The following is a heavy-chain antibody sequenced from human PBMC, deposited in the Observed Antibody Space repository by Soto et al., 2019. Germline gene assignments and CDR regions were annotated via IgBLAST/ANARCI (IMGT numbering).Heavy chain of an antibody. J-gene: IGHJ4*02. CDR2: ISWESGRI. V-gene: IGHV3-9*01. D-gene: IGHD6-19*01. Sequence: EVQLVESGGGLVQPGMSLRLSCSASGFTFENYAMHWVRQAPGKGLEWVAGISWESGRIGYADSVKGRFTITRDNAKNSLYLQMNSLISQDTALYFCAKDSVFSSGWDFDFWGQGTLVTVSS. CDR1: GFTFENYA. CDR3: AKDSVFSSGWDFDF.